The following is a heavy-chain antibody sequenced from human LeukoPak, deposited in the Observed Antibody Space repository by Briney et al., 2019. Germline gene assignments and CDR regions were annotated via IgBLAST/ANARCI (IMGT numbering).Heavy chain of an antibody. CDR3: AREFLADFWSGYRPENYFDY. J-gene: IGHJ4*02. CDR1: GGSISSYY. V-gene: IGHV4-4*07. CDR2: IYTSGST. Sequence: SETLSLTCTVSGGSISSYYWGWIRQPAGKGLEWIGRIYTSGSTNYNPSLKSRVTMSVDTSKNQFSLKLSSVTAADTAVYYCAREFLADFWSGYRPENYFDYWGQGTLVTVSS. D-gene: IGHD3-3*01.